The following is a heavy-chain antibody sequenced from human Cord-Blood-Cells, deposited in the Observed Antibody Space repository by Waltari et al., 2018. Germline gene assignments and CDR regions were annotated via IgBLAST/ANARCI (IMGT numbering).Heavy chain of an antibody. CDR2: ISAYNGNT. CDR3: ARDRHDILTGYNYYYYGMDV. CDR1: GYTFTSYG. D-gene: IGHD3-9*01. J-gene: IGHJ6*02. V-gene: IGHV1-18*01. Sequence: QVQLVQSGAEVKKPGASVKVSCKASGYTFTSYGISWVRQAPGKGLEWMGWISAYNGNTNYAQKLQGRVTMTTDTSTSTAYMELRSLRSDDTAVYYCARDRHDILTGYNYYYYGMDVWGQGTTVTVSS.